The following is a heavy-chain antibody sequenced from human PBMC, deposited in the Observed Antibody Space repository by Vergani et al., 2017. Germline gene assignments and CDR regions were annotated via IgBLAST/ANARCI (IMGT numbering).Heavy chain of an antibody. J-gene: IGHJ4*02. CDR1: GFTFSTYA. CDR2: IYSGGTST. CDR3: AKVRHYDFWSGPEDY. Sequence: EVQLLESGGGLVQPGGSLRLSCAASGFTFSTYAMSWVRQAPGKGLEWVSIIYSGGTSTYYADSVKGRFIISRDNSKNTLYLQMNSLRAEDTAAYYCAKVRHYDFWSGPEDYWGQGTLVTVSS. V-gene: IGHV3-23*03. D-gene: IGHD3-3*01.